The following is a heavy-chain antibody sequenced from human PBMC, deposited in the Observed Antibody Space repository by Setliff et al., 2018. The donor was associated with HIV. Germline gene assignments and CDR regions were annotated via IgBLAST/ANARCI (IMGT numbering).Heavy chain of an antibody. Sequence: SETLSLTCTVSGASISSGGYYWSWIRQHPVKGLERIGYIYYTGTTFYNPSLESRLIISLDTPKNQFSLRLASVTAADTAVYYCARLGTRTVAADADFDSLGQGALVTVSS. CDR3: ARLGTRTVAADADFDS. CDR2: IYYTGTT. J-gene: IGHJ4*02. V-gene: IGHV4-31*03. CDR1: GASISSGGYY. D-gene: IGHD2-15*01.